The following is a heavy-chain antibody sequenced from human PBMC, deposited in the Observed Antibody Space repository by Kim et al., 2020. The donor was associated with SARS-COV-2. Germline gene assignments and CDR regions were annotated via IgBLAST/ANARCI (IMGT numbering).Heavy chain of an antibody. CDR1: GGSISSYY. D-gene: IGHD2-2*01. CDR2: IYTSGST. J-gene: IGHJ4*02. V-gene: IGHV4-4*07. Sequence: SETLSLTCTVSGGSISSYYWSWIRQPDGKGLEWIGRIYTSGSTNYNPSLKSRVTMSVDTSKNQFSLKLSSVTAADTAVYYCARGTFNQLLGEYYFDYWGQGTLVTVSS. CDR3: ARGTFNQLLGEYYFDY.